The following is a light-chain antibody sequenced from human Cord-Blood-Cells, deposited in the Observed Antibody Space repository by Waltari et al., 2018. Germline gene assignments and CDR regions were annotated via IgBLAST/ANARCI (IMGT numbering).Light chain of an antibody. Sequence: DIQMSQPPPPTSRSVGERVTLTCRAGQGISNYLAWFQQKPGKAPNSLSYAASSLQSGVPSKFSGSGSGTDFTLTISSLQPEDFVTYYCQQYNSYPYSFGQGTKLEIK. CDR1: QGISNY. CDR3: QQYNSYPYS. CDR2: AAS. V-gene: IGKV1-16*02. J-gene: IGKJ2*03.